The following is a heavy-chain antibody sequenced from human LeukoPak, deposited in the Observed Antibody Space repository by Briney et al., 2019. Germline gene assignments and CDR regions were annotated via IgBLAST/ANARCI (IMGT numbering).Heavy chain of an antibody. CDR2: IYYSGST. CDR1: GGSISSSSYY. J-gene: IGHJ4*02. D-gene: IGHD4-23*01. Sequence: SETLSLTCTVSGGSISSSSYYWGWIRQPPGKGLEWIGSIYYSGSTYYNPSLKSRVTISVDTSKNQFSLKLGSVTAADTAVYYCARHRGGNSRWYFDYWGQGTLVTVSS. CDR3: ARHRGGNSRWYFDY. V-gene: IGHV4-39*01.